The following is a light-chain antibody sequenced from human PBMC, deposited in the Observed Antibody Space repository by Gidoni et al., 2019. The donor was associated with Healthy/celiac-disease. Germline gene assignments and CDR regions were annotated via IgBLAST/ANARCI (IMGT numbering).Light chain of an antibody. V-gene: IGLV3-1*01. J-gene: IGLJ1*01. Sequence: SYELTQPPSVSVSPGQTASIICSGDKLGDKYACWYQQKPGQSHVLVIDQDSKRPSGIPGRFSVSNSVNTATLTISGTQAMYEADYYCQAWDSSTSVFGTGTKVTVL. CDR2: QDS. CDR1: KLGDKY. CDR3: QAWDSSTSV.